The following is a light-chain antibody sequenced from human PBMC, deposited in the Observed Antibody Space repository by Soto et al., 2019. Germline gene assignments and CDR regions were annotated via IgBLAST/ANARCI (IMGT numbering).Light chain of an antibody. Sequence: EIVLTQSPGTLSLSPGERATLSCRASQSVSSIYLAWYQQKPGQAPSLLIYRASSRATGIPDRFSGSGSGTDFTITISRLEPEDFAVYYCQQYGGSPPYTFGQGTKLEIK. J-gene: IGKJ2*01. V-gene: IGKV3-20*01. CDR3: QQYGGSPPYT. CDR1: QSVSSIY. CDR2: RAS.